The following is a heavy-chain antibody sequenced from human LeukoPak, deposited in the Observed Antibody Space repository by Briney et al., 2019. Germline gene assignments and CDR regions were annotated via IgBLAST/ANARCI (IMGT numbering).Heavy chain of an antibody. V-gene: IGHV3-23*01. CDR3: AKEASRWLQFLDY. Sequence: GGSLRLSCTASGFTFGDYAMSWVRQAPGKGLEWVSAISGSGGSTYYADSVKGRFTISRDNSKNTLYLQMNSLRAEDTAVYYCAKEASRWLQFLDYWGQGTLVTVSS. J-gene: IGHJ4*02. CDR1: GFTFGDYA. D-gene: IGHD5-24*01. CDR2: ISGSGGST.